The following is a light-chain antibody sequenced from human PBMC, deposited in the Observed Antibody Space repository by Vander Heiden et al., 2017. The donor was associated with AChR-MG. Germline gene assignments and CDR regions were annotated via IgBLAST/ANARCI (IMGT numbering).Light chain of an antibody. Sequence: DVVLTQSPLSLPVTLGQPASISCKSSQSLVTSDGEIYLNWFQQRPGQSPRRLIHKLFYRDSGVPDRFSGSGSGTDFTLKISRVEADDVGVYYCMQDTYWPRTFGQGTNLEIK. J-gene: IGKJ2*02. CDR1: QSLVTSDGEIY. V-gene: IGKV2-30*01. CDR2: KLF. CDR3: MQDTYWPRT.